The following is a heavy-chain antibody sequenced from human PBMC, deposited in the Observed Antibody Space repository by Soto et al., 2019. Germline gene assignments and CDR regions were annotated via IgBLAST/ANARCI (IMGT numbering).Heavy chain of an antibody. CDR3: ARDILTGDTAYGLDV. J-gene: IGHJ6*02. Sequence: QVQLVESGGGVVQPGRSLRLSCAASGFTLSSYGMQWVRQAPGKGLEWVAVISYDGSNKWYADSVKGRFTISRDKSKNTLDLQMNSLRAEDTAVYYCARDILTGDTAYGLDVWGQGTTVTVSS. D-gene: IGHD3-9*01. CDR2: ISYDGSNK. CDR1: GFTLSSYG. V-gene: IGHV3-30*06.